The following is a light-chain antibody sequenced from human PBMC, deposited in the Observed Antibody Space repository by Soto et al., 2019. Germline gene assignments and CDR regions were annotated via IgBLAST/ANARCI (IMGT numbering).Light chain of an antibody. CDR1: ESVNSAY. J-gene: IGKJ5*01. Sequence: EIVLTQSPGTLSLSPGERATLSCRASESVNSAYLAWYQQKPGQAPRLLVYGASSRATGIPDRFSGSGSGTDFTLTISRLEHEDVAVYYCQQYGGSPSITFGQGTRLEIK. CDR3: QQYGGSPSIT. V-gene: IGKV3-20*01. CDR2: GAS.